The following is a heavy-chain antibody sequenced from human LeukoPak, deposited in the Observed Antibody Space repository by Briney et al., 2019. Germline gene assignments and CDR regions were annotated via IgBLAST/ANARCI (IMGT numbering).Heavy chain of an antibody. D-gene: IGHD4-17*01. V-gene: IGHV4-39*02. CDR2: IHSSGST. CDR3: ANSLGGDYGWFGGQFGL. CDR1: GDSFSSRSYY. Sequence: SETLSLTCTVSGDSFSSRSYYWAWLRQAPVKGLEWIGSIHSSGSTYYNPSLKSRLTLSVDTSKNLFSLRLISVTAADTAVYYCANSLGGDYGWFGGQFGLWGRGTLVTVSS. J-gene: IGHJ2*01.